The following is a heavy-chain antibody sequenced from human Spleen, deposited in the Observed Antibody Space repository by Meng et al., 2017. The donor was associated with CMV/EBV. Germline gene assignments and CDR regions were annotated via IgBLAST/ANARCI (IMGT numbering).Heavy chain of an antibody. V-gene: IGHV3-30*02. CDR3: AKDFASYDSSGQYASY. CDR2: IRYDGTNK. J-gene: IGHJ4*02. D-gene: IGHD3-22*01. CDR1: GFTFSSYG. Sequence: GESLKISCAASGFTFSSYGMHWVRQAPGKGLEWVAFIRYDGTNKYYGDSVKGRFTISRNNSKNTLYLQMNSLIAEDTAVYYCAKDFASYDSSGQYASYWGQGTLVTVSS.